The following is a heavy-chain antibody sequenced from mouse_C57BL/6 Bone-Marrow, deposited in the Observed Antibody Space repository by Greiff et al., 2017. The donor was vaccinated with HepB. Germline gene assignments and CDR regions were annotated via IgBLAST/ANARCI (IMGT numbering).Heavy chain of an antibody. V-gene: IGHV1-81*01. D-gene: IGHD2-12*01. CDR3: ARERLVYAMDY. Sequence: VQLQQSGAELARPGASVKLSCKASGYTFTSYGISWVKQRTGQGLEWIGEIYPRSGNTYYNEKFKGKATLTPDKSSSTAYMELLSLTSEDSAVYFCARERLVYAMDYWGQGTSVTVAS. CDR1: GYTFTSYG. J-gene: IGHJ4*01. CDR2: IYPRSGNT.